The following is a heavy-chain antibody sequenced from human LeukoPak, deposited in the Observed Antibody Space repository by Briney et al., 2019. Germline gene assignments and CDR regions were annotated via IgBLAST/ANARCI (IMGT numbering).Heavy chain of an antibody. CDR3: ARDYYDSSGYYYFDY. Sequence: GGSLRLSCAASGFTFNSYSMNWVRQAPGKGLEWVSYISSSTIYYADSVKGRFTISRDNAKNSLYLQMNSLRAEDTAVYYCARDYYDSSGYYYFDYWGQGTLVTVSS. V-gene: IGHV3-48*01. J-gene: IGHJ4*02. CDR1: GFTFNSYS. CDR2: ISSSTI. D-gene: IGHD3-22*01.